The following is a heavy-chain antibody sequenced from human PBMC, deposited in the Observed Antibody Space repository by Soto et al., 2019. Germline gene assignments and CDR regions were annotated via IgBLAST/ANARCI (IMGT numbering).Heavy chain of an antibody. CDR1: GFTFSSYA. V-gene: IGHV3-30-3*01. CDR2: ISYDGSNK. Sequence: WGSLRLSCAASGFTFSSYAMHWVRQAPGKGLEWEAVISYDGSNKYYADSVKGRFTISRDNSKNTLYLQMNSLRAEDTAVYYCARDLSPSSSSWYIFHWFDPWGQGTLVNVSS. J-gene: IGHJ5*02. CDR3: ARDLSPSSSSWYIFHWFDP. D-gene: IGHD6-13*01.